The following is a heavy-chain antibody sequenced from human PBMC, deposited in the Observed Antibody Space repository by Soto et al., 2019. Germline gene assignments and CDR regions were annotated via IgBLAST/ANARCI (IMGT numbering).Heavy chain of an antibody. CDR1: GGSISSGGYY. D-gene: IGHD1-1*01. CDR3: ARGPQVEVDY. Sequence: SETLSLTCTVSGGSISSGGYYWSWIRQHPGKGLEWIGYIYYSGSTYYNPSLKSRVTISVDTSKNQFSLKLSSVTAADTAVCYCARGPQVEVDYWGQGTLVTVSS. J-gene: IGHJ4*02. CDR2: IYYSGST. V-gene: IGHV4-31*03.